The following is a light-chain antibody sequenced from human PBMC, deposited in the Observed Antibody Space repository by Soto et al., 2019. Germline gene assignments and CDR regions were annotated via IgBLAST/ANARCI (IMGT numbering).Light chain of an antibody. CDR3: ATWDDSLSGYV. CDR2: SNN. J-gene: IGLJ1*01. Sequence: QSVLTQPPSASGTPGQRVTISCSGGRSNIGSNTVNWYQQLPGTAPKLLMYSNNQRPSGGPDRFSGSKSGTSASLDISGLQSEDEADYYCATWDDSLSGYVFGTGTKVTVL. V-gene: IGLV1-44*01. CDR1: RSNIGSNT.